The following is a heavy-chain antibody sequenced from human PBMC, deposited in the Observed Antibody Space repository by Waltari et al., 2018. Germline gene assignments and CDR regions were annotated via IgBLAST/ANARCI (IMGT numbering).Heavy chain of an antibody. J-gene: IGHJ6*04. CDR1: GFTFNIYS. CDR2: VTGGTTTI. V-gene: IGHV3-48*02. D-gene: IGHD1-20*01. Sequence: EVQLVESGGGLVQPGGSLSLSCPASGFTFNIYSMKWVRQAPGKGLAWVSTVTGGTTTIYYYADSVKGRFTVSRDNAKNSLYLQMNGLREEDTAAYYCAREDNVNAKRAMDVWGKGTTVTVSS. CDR3: AREDNVNAKRAMDV.